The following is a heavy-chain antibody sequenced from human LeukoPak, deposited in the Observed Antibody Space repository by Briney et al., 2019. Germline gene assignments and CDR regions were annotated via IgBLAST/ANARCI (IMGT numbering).Heavy chain of an antibody. CDR3: AREIIIDQWSTTRYNWFDP. Sequence: PGGSLRLSCAASEFSVGSNYMTWVRQAPGKGLEWVSYISSSSSTIYYADSVKGRFTISRDNAKNSLYLQMNSLRAEDTAVYYCAREIIIDQWSTTRYNWFDPWGQGTLVTVSS. J-gene: IGHJ5*02. CDR1: EFSVGSNY. CDR2: ISSSSSTI. V-gene: IGHV3-48*01. D-gene: IGHD1-1*01.